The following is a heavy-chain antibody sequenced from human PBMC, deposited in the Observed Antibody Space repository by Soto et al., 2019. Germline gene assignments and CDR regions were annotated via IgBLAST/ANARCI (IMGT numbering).Heavy chain of an antibody. V-gene: IGHV1-24*01. CDR1: GYTLTDLS. Sequence: QGQLVQSGAEVKKPGASVKVSCKVSGYTLTDLSMQWVRQAPGKGLEWIGGFDPEDGETIYAQKFQGRVNMTEDTATDTAYMELSSLRSEDTAVYYCATHRSGRLWEWLPEGSLGYWAQGTLVTVS. D-gene: IGHD3-3*01. CDR2: FDPEDGET. J-gene: IGHJ4*02. CDR3: ATHRSGRLWEWLPEGSLGY.